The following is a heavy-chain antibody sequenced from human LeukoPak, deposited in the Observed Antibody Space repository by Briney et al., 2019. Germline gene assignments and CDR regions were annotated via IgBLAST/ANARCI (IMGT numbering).Heavy chain of an antibody. J-gene: IGHJ5*02. D-gene: IGHD3-10*01. CDR2: MNVYSGDA. V-gene: IGHV1-2*02. CDR1: GYIFSAYY. CDR3: ARPGNWWFDP. Sequence: ASVKVSCKASGYIFSAYYMHWVRQAPGQGPELMGWMNVYSGDATYAQKFQGRVTMTRDTSISTAYMELSSLTSDDTAVYYCARPGNWWFDPWGQGTLVTVSS.